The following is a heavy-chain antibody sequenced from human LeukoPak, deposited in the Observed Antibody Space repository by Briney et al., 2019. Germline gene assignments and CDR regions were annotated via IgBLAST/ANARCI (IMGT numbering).Heavy chain of an antibody. CDR2: IYPGDSDT. J-gene: IGHJ4*02. CDR3: ALKQWPDY. D-gene: IGHD6-19*01. CDR1: GYRFTNYW. V-gene: IGHV5-51*01. Sequence: GKSLKISCKGSGYRFTNYWIGWVRQMPGKGLEWMGIIYPGDSDTRYSPSFQGQVTISADKSISTAYLQWSSLKASDSAMYYCALKQWPDYWGQGTLVTVSS.